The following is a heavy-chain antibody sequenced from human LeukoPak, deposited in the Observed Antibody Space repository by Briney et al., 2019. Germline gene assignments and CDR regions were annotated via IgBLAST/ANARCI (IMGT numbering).Heavy chain of an antibody. CDR2: ISSSSSYT. CDR1: GFTFSDYY. Sequence: GGSLRLSCAASGFTFSDYYMSWIRQAPGKGLEWISYISSSSSYTNYVDSVKGRFTISRDNAKNSLYLQMNSLRAEDTAVYYCMRAVSVSSYYFDCWGQGTLVTVSS. CDR3: MRAVSVSSYYFDC. J-gene: IGHJ4*02. V-gene: IGHV3-11*05. D-gene: IGHD5/OR15-5a*01.